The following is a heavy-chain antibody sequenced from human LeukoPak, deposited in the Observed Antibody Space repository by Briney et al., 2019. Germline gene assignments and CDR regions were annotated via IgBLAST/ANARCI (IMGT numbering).Heavy chain of an antibody. CDR1: GVTFDDYA. Sequence: GRSLRLSCAASGVTFDDYAMHWVRQAPGKGLEWVSGISWNSGSIGYADSVKGRFTISRDNAKNSLYLQMNSLRAEDTALYYCAKDIRARGYSCGFFGMDVWGQGTTVTVSS. J-gene: IGHJ6*02. CDR3: AKDIRARGYSCGFFGMDV. D-gene: IGHD5-18*01. CDR2: ISWNSGSI. V-gene: IGHV3-9*01.